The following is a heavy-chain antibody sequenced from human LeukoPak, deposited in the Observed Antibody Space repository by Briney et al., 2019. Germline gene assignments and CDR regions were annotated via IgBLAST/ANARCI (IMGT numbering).Heavy chain of an antibody. CDR3: ARGSCTSTYSFDY. D-gene: IGHD2-2*01. CDR1: GGSFSGYY. V-gene: IGHV4-34*01. J-gene: IGHJ4*02. CDR2: INHSGST. Sequence: PSETLSLTCAVYGGSFSGYYWSWIRQPPGKGLEWIGEINHSGSTNYNPSLKSRVTISVDTSKNQFSLKLSSVTAVDTAVYYCARGSCTSTYSFDYWGQGTLVTVSS.